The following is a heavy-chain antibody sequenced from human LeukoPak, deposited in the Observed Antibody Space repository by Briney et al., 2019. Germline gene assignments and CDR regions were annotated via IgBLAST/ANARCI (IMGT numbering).Heavy chain of an antibody. V-gene: IGHV4-39*01. J-gene: IGHJ4*02. Sequence: PSETLSLTCTVSGGSISSSSYYWGWIRQPPGKGLEWIGSIYYSGITYYNPSLKSRVTISVETSNNQFSLKLSSVTAADTAMYYCARLLIYCSSTSCHFDYWGQGTLVTVSS. D-gene: IGHD2-2*01. CDR1: GGSISSSSYY. CDR2: IYYSGIT. CDR3: ARLLIYCSSTSCHFDY.